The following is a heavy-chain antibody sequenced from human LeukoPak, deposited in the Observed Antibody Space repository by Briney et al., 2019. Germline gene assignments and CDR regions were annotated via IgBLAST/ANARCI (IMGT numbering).Heavy chain of an antibody. Sequence: EASVKVSCKASGYTFTGYYMRWVRQAPGQGLEWMGWINPNSGGTNYAQKFQGRVTMTRDTSISTAYMELSRLRSDDTAVYYCARDSDYSNYEFDYWGQGTLVTVSS. D-gene: IGHD4-11*01. CDR3: ARDSDYSNYEFDY. CDR2: INPNSGGT. CDR1: GYTFTGYY. J-gene: IGHJ4*02. V-gene: IGHV1-2*02.